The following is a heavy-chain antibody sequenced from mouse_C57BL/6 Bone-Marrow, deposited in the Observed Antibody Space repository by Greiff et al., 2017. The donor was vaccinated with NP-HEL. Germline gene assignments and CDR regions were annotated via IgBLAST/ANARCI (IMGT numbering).Heavy chain of an antibody. J-gene: IGHJ1*03. CDR3: ARHGGYYDWYFGV. Sequence: EVMLVESGGGLVKPGGSLKLSCAASGFTFSSYTMSWVRQTPEKRLEWVATISGGGGNTYYPDSVKGRFTISRDNAKNTLYLQMSSLRSEDTALYYCARHGGYYDWYFGVWGTGTTVTVSS. CDR1: GFTFSSYT. V-gene: IGHV5-9*01. D-gene: IGHD2-3*01. CDR2: ISGGGGNT.